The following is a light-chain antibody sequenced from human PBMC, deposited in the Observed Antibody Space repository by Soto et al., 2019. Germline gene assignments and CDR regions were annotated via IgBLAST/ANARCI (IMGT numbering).Light chain of an antibody. CDR3: QKLNSFPLT. V-gene: IGKV1D-12*01. J-gene: IGKJ5*01. CDR1: QGISSW. CDR2: AAS. Sequence: DIQMTQSPSSVSASVGDRVTITCRASQGISSWLAWYQRKPGRAPKLLIYAASRLQAGVPLRLSGXGYGTDLTITIRDLQPEDFATYYCQKLNSFPLTLGQGTRLEIK.